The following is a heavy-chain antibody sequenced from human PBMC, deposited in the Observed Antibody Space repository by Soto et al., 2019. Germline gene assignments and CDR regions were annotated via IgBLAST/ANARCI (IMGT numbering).Heavy chain of an antibody. J-gene: IGHJ3*02. CDR2: ISYDGSNI. V-gene: IGHV3-30-3*01. Sequence: PVGSLRLSCAASGFTFKNYPMNWVRQAPDKGLQWVAVISYDGSNIDYADSVRGRFTISRDNSKNTLYLQMNSLRPEDTAVYYCAQLLGGSYAFEIWGQGTMVTVSS. CDR3: AQLLGGSYAFEI. CDR1: GFTFKNYP. D-gene: IGHD1-26*01.